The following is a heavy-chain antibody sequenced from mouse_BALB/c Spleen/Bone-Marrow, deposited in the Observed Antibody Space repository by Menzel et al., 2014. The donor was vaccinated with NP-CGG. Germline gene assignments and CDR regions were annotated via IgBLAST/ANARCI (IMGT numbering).Heavy chain of an antibody. CDR1: GYTFTDYY. V-gene: IGHV1-19*01. D-gene: IGHD2-10*01. CDR3: ARPPYYGNYVDY. Sequence: VQLKESGPELVKPGASVKMSCKASGYTFTDYYMDWVKQSHGESFEWIGRVNPYNGGTSYNQKFKGKATLTVDKSSSTAYMELNSLTSEDSAVYYCARPPYYGNYVDYWGQGTTLTDSS. CDR2: VNPYNGGT. J-gene: IGHJ2*01.